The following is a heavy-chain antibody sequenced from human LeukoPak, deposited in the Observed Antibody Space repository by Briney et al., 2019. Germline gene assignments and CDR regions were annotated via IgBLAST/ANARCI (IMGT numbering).Heavy chain of an antibody. CDR3: ARVTYSSGCYYFDY. Sequence: SETLCLTRTVSGGSITNYYWRWIRQPAGKGLEWLGRIRTSESPNYNPSLKSRVTMSVDTSKNQFTLKLSSVTAADTAFYYCARVTYSSGCYYFDYWGQGTLTPVS. D-gene: IGHD6-19*01. CDR2: IRTSESP. J-gene: IGHJ4*02. CDR1: GGSITNYY. V-gene: IGHV4-4*07.